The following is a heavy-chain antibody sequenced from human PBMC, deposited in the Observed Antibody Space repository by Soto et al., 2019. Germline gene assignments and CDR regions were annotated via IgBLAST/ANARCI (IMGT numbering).Heavy chain of an antibody. CDR2: IYYSGST. CDR3: ARVKEVVAATPSHFDY. J-gene: IGHJ4*02. D-gene: IGHD2-15*01. CDR1: GGSISSGGYY. Sequence: QVQLQESVPGLVKPSQTLSLTCTVSGGSISSGGYYWSWIRQHPGKGLEWIGYIYYSGSTYYNPSLKSRVTISVDTSKNQFSLKLSSVTAADTAVYYCARVKEVVAATPSHFDYWGQGTLVTVSS. V-gene: IGHV4-31*03.